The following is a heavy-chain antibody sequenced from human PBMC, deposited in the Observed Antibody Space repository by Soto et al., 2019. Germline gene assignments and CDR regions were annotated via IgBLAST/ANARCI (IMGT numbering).Heavy chain of an antibody. CDR2: IKSKTDGGTT. CDR3: PTGEGITGPPDAFDI. D-gene: IGHD1-20*01. CDR1: GFTFSNAW. Sequence: GGSLRLSCAASGFTFSNAWMSWVRQAPGKGLEWVGRIKSKTDGGTTDYAAPVKGRFTISRDDSKNTLYLQMNSLKTEATAVYYCPTGEGITGPPDAFDIWGQGTMVTVSS. J-gene: IGHJ3*02. V-gene: IGHV3-15*01.